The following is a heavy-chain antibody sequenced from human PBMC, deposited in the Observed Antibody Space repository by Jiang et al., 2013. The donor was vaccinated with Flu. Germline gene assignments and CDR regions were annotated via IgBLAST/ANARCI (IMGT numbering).Heavy chain of an antibody. J-gene: IGHJ3*02. V-gene: IGHV4-31*03. CDR3: ARRRDTTMAYDAFDI. CDR2: IYYSGST. CDR1: GGSISSGDYY. Sequence: GSGLVKPSQTLSLTCTVSGGSISSGDYYWSWIRQHPGKGLEWIGSIYYSGSTHYNSSLKSRVTISVDTSKNQFSLKLSSVTAADTAVYYCARRRDTTMAYDAFDIWGQGTMVTVS. D-gene: IGHD5-18*01.